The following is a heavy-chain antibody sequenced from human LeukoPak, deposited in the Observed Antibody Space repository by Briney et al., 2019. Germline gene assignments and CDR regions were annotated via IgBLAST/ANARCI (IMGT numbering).Heavy chain of an antibody. D-gene: IGHD5-18*01. CDR1: GFTVSSNY. CDR3: AKDLDTAMVTSYDY. CDR2: IYSGGST. Sequence: GGSLRLSCAASGFTVSSNYMSWVRQAPGKGLEWVSVIYSGGSTYYADSVKGRFTIPRDNSKNTLYLQMNSLRAEDTAVYYCAKDLDTAMVTSYDYWGQGTLVTVSS. J-gene: IGHJ4*02. V-gene: IGHV3-66*02.